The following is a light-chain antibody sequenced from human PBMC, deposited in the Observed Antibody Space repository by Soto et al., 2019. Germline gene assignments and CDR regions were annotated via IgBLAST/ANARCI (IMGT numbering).Light chain of an antibody. CDR2: GAS. Sequence: IVVTQSPAILALSPGSRATLSCRASQSVSSSYLAWYQHKPGQAPRLLIHGASSRVTGIPDRFSGSGSGTDFTLTITRLEPEDFAVYYCQQYQSLTFGGGTKVDI. CDR3: QQYQSLT. V-gene: IGKV3-20*01. CDR1: QSVSSSY. J-gene: IGKJ4*01.